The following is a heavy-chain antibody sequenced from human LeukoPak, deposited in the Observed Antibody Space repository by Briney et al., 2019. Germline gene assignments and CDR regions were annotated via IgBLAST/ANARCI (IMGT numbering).Heavy chain of an antibody. CDR2: IKQDGTEK. D-gene: IGHD3-22*01. CDR3: AKGRYHDSRGYYSHDYFDV. J-gene: IGHJ4*02. Sequence: GGSLSPSCAASGFTFSSYWMSWVRQAPGEGLEWVANIKQDGTEKYYMDSVKGRFSISGDNAKNSLYLQLYALRAEDTAVYYCAKGRYHDSRGYYSHDYFDVWGQGTMVTVSS. CDR1: GFTFSSYW. V-gene: IGHV3-7*02.